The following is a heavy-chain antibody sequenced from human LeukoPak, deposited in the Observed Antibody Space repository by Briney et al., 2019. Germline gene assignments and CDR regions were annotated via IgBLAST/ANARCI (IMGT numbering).Heavy chain of an antibody. D-gene: IGHD2-21*02. V-gene: IGHV4-4*07. CDR3: ARDPMTHFFDY. CDR1: GGSISGYY. Sequence: SETLSLTCNVSGGSISGYYWHWIRQPAGNGLEWIGRIYASGSTNYNPSLGSRVTMSLDTSKNYFSLKLNSVTAADTAVYFCARDPMTHFFDYWGQGTLVTVSP. J-gene: IGHJ4*02. CDR2: IYASGST.